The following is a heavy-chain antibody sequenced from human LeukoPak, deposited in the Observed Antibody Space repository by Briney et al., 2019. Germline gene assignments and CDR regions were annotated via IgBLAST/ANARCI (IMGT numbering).Heavy chain of an antibody. V-gene: IGHV1-69*13. D-gene: IGHD3-3*01. CDR3: ARGPEGRITIFGVVIYNCFDP. Sequence: SVKVSCKASGGTFSSYAISWVRQAPGQGLEWMGGIIPTFGTANYAQKFQGRVTITADESTSTVYMELSSLRSEDTAVYYCARGPEGRITIFGVVIYNCFDPWGQGTLVTVSS. CDR2: IIPTFGTA. CDR1: GGTFSSYA. J-gene: IGHJ5*02.